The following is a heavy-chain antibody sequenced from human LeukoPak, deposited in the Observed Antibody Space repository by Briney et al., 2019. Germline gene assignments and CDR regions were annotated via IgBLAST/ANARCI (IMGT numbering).Heavy chain of an antibody. J-gene: IGHJ4*02. Sequence: GASVKVSCKASGYTFTSYGISWVRQAPGQGLEWMGWINPNSGGTNYAQKFQGRVTMTRDTSISTAYMELSRLRSDDTAVYYCASSSSSWHLYWGQGTLVTVSS. V-gene: IGHV1-2*02. CDR1: GYTFTSYG. CDR2: INPNSGGT. D-gene: IGHD6-13*01. CDR3: ASSSSSWHLY.